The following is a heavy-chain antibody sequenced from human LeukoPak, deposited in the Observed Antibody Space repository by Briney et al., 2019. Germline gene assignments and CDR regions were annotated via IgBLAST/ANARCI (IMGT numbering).Heavy chain of an antibody. CDR2: VNLQGST. Sequence: QVQLQESGPGLVKPSGTLSLTCGVSGGSITNTNYWTWVRQPPGKGLEWIGEVNLQGSTNYNPSLMGRVAISVDTSENHISLQLTSVTAADTAVYYCARDPATIGATTHFDYWGQGTLVTVSS. CDR1: GGSITNTNY. V-gene: IGHV4-4*02. D-gene: IGHD1-26*01. CDR3: ARDPATIGATTHFDY. J-gene: IGHJ4*02.